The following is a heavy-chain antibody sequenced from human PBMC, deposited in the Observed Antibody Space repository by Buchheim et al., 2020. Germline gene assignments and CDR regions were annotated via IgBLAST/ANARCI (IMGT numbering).Heavy chain of an antibody. CDR3: TRGLQYSSDY. D-gene: IGHD6-6*01. J-gene: IGHJ4*02. Sequence: EVQLVESGGALVQPGGSLRLSCAASGFTFNTYSMNWVRQAPGKGLEWVSYIRGGSSVIYYADSVKGRFAISRDDARNSLYLQTHSLSAEDTAVYYCTRGLQYSSDYWGQGPL. V-gene: IGHV3-48*01. CDR1: GFTFNTYS. CDR2: IRGGSSVI.